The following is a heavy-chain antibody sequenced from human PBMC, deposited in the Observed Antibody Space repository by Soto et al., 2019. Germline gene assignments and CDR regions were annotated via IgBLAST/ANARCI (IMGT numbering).Heavy chain of an antibody. D-gene: IGHD6-25*01. J-gene: IGHJ6*02. CDR2: INAGNGNT. CDR1: GYTFTSYA. CDR3: AIAVPRLYYYFRMDV. Sequence: ASVKVSCKASGYTFTSYAMHWVRQAPGQRLEWMGWINAGNGNTKYSQKFQGRVTITRDTSASTAYMELSSLRSEDTAVYYCAIAVPRLYYYFRMDVWGQGTTVTVSS. V-gene: IGHV1-3*01.